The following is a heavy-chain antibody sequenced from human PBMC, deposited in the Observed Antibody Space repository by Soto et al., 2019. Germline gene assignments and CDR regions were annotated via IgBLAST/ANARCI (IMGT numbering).Heavy chain of an antibody. CDR2: IWYDASNK. Sequence: VQLVESGGGVVQPGRSLRLSCAASGFTFRTYGMYWVRQAPGKGLEWVAVIWYDASNKYYADSVKGRFTISRDNSENTLYLQMNSLRAEAPAVSYCARGRVDGGELDLWGQGTLVTVSS. V-gene: IGHV3-33*01. CDR1: GFTFRTYG. J-gene: IGHJ4*02. CDR3: ARGRVDGGELDL. D-gene: IGHD1-26*01.